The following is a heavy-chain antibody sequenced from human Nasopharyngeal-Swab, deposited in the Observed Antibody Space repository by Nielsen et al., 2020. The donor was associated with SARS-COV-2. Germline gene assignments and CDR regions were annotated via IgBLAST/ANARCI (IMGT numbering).Heavy chain of an antibody. J-gene: IGHJ4*02. CDR2: INAGNGNT. V-gene: IGHV1-3*01. Sequence: WVRQAPGQRLEWMGWINAGNGNTKYSQKFQGRVTITRDTSASTAYMELSSLRSEDTAVYYCARVGGSSGWRSWGQGTLVTVSS. D-gene: IGHD6-19*01. CDR3: ARVGGSSGWRS.